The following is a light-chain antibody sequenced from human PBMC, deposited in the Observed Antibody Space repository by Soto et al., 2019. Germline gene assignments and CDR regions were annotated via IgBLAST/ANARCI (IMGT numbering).Light chain of an antibody. Sequence: EIVLSQSPCTLSLSTGERATLSCRASQSVSTKLAWYQHRPGKAPKLLIYGATTKAPEVPARFSGSGSGTDFILTISSLQSEDFAVYYCQQYKDWPWTFGQGTKVDI. CDR1: QSVSTK. J-gene: IGKJ1*01. CDR3: QQYKDWPWT. CDR2: GAT. V-gene: IGKV3-15*01.